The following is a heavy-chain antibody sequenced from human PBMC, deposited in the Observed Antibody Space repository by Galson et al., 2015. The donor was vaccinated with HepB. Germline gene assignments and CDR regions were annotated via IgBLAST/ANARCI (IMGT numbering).Heavy chain of an antibody. D-gene: IGHD1-26*01. CDR1: GGTFSSYT. J-gene: IGHJ4*02. CDR3: ARAPNSGSHYPAY. CDR2: SIPHLGRT. Sequence: SVKVSCKASGGTFSSYTFSCVRQAPGQGLEWMGRSIPHLGRTNYAQNLQGRVTITVDKSTNTAYMELSSLRSEDTAVYYCARAPNSGSHYPAYWGQGTLVTVS. V-gene: IGHV1-69*08.